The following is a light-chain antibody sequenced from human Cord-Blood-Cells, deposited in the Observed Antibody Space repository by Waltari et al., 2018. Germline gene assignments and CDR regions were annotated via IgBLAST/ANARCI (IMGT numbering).Light chain of an antibody. Sequence: DIQMTQSPSSLSDSVGDRVTITCRASQSISSYLNWYQQKPGKAPKLLIYAASSLQSGVPSRFSGSGSGTDFTLTISSLQPEDFATYYCQQSYSTPPGTFGGGTKVEIK. V-gene: IGKV1-39*01. CDR3: QQSYSTPPGT. CDR2: AAS. J-gene: IGKJ4*01. CDR1: QSISSY.